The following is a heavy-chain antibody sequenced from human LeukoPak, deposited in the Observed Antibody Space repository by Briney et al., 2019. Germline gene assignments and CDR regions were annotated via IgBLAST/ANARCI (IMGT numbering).Heavy chain of an antibody. CDR3: ATLYYYGSGSYSYAFDI. V-gene: IGHV1-24*01. J-gene: IGHJ3*02. CDR2: FDPEDGET. Sequence: ASVKVSCKVSGYTLTELSMHWVRQAPGKGLEWMGGFDPEDGETIYAQKFQGGVTMTEDTSTDTAYMELSSLRSEDTAVYYCATLYYYGSGSYSYAFDIWGQGTMVTVSS. CDR1: GYTLTELS. D-gene: IGHD3-10*01.